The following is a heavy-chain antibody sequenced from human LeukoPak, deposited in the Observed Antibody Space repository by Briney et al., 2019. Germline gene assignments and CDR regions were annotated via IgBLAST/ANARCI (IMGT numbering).Heavy chain of an antibody. CDR3: ARQYYSYGYIDY. CDR1: GGSISSGGYS. V-gene: IGHV4-61*08. D-gene: IGHD5-18*01. J-gene: IGHJ4*02. CDR2: IYYSGTT. Sequence: SETLSLTCAVSGGSISSGGYSWSWIRQPPGKGLEWIGYIYYSGTTNYNPSLKSRVTISVDTSKNQLSLKLTSVTAADTAVYYCARQYYSYGYIDYWGQGALVTVSS.